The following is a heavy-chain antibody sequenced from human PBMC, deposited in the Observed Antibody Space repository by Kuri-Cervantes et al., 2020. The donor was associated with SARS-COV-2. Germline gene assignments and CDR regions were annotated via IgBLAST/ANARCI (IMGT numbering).Heavy chain of an antibody. CDR1: GFTFSSYG. J-gene: IGHJ3*02. D-gene: IGHD2-2*01. CDR2: ISYDGSNK. Sequence: GESLKISCAASGFTFSSYGMHWVCQALGKGLEWVAVISYDGSNKYYADSVRGRFTISRDNSKNTLYLQMNSLRAEDTAVYYCARDDGYCSSTSCYSYPLDAFDIWGQGTMVTVSS. CDR3: ARDDGYCSSTSCYSYPLDAFDI. V-gene: IGHV3-30*19.